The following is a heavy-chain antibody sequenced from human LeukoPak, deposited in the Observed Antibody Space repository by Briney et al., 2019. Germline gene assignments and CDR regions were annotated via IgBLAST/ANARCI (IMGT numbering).Heavy chain of an antibody. J-gene: IGHJ4*02. V-gene: IGHV1-69*13. CDR1: GGTFSSYA. D-gene: IGHD4-23*01. Sequence: ASVKVSCKASGGTFSSYAISWVRQAPGQGLEWMGGITPIFGTPKYAQKFQGRVTITAVESMSITYMELSSLRSEDTAVYYCARGWLAETTVVTPYNYWGQGTLVTVSS. CDR3: ARGWLAETTVVTPYNY. CDR2: ITPIFGTP.